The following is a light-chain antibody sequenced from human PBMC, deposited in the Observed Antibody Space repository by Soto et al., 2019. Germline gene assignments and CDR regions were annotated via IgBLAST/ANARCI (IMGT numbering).Light chain of an antibody. CDR1: SSDVGGYNY. Sequence: QSALTQPASVSGSPGQSITISCTGTSSDVGGYNYVSWYQQHPGKAPKLMIYEVSNRPSGVSNRFSGSKSGNTASLTISGLQAEAEADYYCSSYTSSSTLGYVFGTGTKLTVL. V-gene: IGLV2-14*01. CDR2: EVS. CDR3: SSYTSSSTLGYV. J-gene: IGLJ1*01.